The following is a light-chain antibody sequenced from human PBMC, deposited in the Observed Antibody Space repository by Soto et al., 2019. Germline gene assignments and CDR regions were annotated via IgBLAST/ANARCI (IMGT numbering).Light chain of an antibody. CDR3: QQYGSSPWT. CDR1: QSVSSSY. J-gene: IGKJ1*01. V-gene: IGKV3-20*01. CDR2: GAS. Sequence: EIVLTQSPGTLSLSPGERATLSCRASQSVSSSYLAWYQQKPGQAPRLLIYGASSRATGIPDRVSCSGSGTDFTLTISRLEPEDFAVYYCQQYGSSPWTFDQGTKLEIK.